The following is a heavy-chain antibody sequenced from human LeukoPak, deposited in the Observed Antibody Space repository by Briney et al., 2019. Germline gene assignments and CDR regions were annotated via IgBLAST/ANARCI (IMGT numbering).Heavy chain of an antibody. CDR3: AKARASYCSGGSCYSYAFDI. V-gene: IGHV3-30*18. CDR2: ISYDGSNK. Sequence: GRSLRLSCAASGFTFSSYGMHWVRQAPGKGLEWVAVISYDGSNKYYADSVKGRFTISRDNSKNTLYLQMNSLRAEDTAVYYCAKARASYCSGGSCYSYAFDIWGQGTMVTVSS. J-gene: IGHJ3*02. D-gene: IGHD2-15*01. CDR1: GFTFSSYG.